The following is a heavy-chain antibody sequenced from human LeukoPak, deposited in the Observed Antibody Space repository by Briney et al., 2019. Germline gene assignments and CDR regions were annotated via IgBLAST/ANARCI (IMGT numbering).Heavy chain of an antibody. CDR2: IWYDGSNK. Sequence: SGGSLRLSCAASGFTFCSYGMHWVRQAPGKGLEWVAVIWYDGSNKYYADSVKGRFTISRDNSKNTLYLQMNSLRAEDTAVYYCARERDYYGSGTSKSSFDPWGQGTLVTVSS. V-gene: IGHV3-33*01. CDR1: GFTFCSYG. CDR3: ARERDYYGSGTSKSSFDP. D-gene: IGHD3-10*01. J-gene: IGHJ5*02.